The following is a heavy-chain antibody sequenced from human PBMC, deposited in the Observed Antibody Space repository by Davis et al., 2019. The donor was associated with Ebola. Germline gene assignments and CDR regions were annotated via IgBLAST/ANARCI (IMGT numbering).Heavy chain of an antibody. Sequence: SETLSLTCAVYGGSFSGYYWSWLRQPPGKGLEWIGELNHSGSTNYNPSLKSRVTISVDTSKNQFSLKLSSVTAADTAVYYCARHDIVVVVAAFDYWGQGTLVTVSS. CDR2: LNHSGST. CDR1: GGSFSGYY. CDR3: ARHDIVVVVAAFDY. D-gene: IGHD2-15*01. V-gene: IGHV4-34*01. J-gene: IGHJ4*02.